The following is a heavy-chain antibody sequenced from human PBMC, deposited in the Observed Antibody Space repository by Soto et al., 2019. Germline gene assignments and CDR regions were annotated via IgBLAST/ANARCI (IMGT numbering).Heavy chain of an antibody. CDR1: GGSISSGGYY. V-gene: IGHV4-31*03. CDR2: IYYSGST. J-gene: IGHJ4*02. Sequence: SETLSLTCTVSGGSISSGGYYWSWIREHPGKGLEWIGYIYYSGSTYYNPSLKSRVTISVDTSKNQFSLKLSSVTASDTAVYYCATSGGYSYGLYFDYWGQGTLVTVSS. D-gene: IGHD5-18*01. CDR3: ATSGGYSYGLYFDY.